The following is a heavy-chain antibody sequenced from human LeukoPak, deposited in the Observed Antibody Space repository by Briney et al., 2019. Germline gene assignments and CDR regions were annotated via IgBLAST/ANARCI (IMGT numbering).Heavy chain of an antibody. CDR1: GFTFSGYW. J-gene: IGHJ4*02. CDR2: IKYDGSET. Sequence: GGSLRLSCAASGFTFSGYWMSWFRQAPGKGLGWVANIKYDGSETHYVDSVKGRFTISRDNAKDSLFLQMHSLRVEDTAMYYCARDPAAADHWGQGALVIVSS. D-gene: IGHD6-13*01. CDR3: ARDPAAADH. V-gene: IGHV3-7*01.